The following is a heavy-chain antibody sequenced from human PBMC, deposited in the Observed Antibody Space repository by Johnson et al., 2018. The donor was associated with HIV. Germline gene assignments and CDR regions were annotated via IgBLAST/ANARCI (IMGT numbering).Heavy chain of an antibody. CDR2: ISYDGSTT. Sequence: QVQLVESGGGVVQPGGSLRLSCAASGFTVSSYYMPWVRQAPGKGLEWVALISYDGSTTYYADSVKGRFTISRDNSKDTLYLQMNSLRAEDTAVYSCERVGRWSPVVTPYYAFDIWGQGTMVTVSS. CDR3: ERVGRWSPVVTPYYAFDI. J-gene: IGHJ3*02. V-gene: IGHV3-30-3*01. D-gene: IGHD4-23*01. CDR1: GFTVSSYY.